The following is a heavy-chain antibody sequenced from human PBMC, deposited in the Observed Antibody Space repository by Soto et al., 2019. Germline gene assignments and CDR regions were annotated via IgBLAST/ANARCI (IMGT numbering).Heavy chain of an antibody. J-gene: IGHJ4*02. CDR1: EYTFSRYT. Sequence: ASVKVSCKASEYTFSRYTLHWVRQAPGQGLEWMGWVNTVNGNTGYSLKFQGRVTISRDTSASTVYMELSSLTSEDTATYYCAREAYYNVPSCFDYWGQGALVTVSS. V-gene: IGHV1-3*04. D-gene: IGHD2-21*01. CDR2: VNTVNGNT. CDR3: AREAYYNVPSCFDY.